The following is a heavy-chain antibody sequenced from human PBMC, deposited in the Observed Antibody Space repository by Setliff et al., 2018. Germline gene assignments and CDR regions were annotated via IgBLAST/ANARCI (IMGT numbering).Heavy chain of an antibody. Sequence: GGSLRLSCAASGFTFSSYAMHWVRQAPGKGLEYVSAISSNGGSTYYANSVKGRFTISRDISTSTLYLHMNSLRAEDTAVYYCARDRGGTNPWFDPWGQGTLVTVSS. CDR2: ISSNGGST. D-gene: IGHD3-10*01. CDR1: GFTFSSYA. J-gene: IGHJ5*02. CDR3: ARDRGGTNPWFDP. V-gene: IGHV3-64*01.